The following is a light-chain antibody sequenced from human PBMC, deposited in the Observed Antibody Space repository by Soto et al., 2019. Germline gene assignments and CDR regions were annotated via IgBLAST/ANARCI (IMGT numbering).Light chain of an antibody. CDR2: DVS. CDR1: SSDFGGYNY. CDR3: SSYTSSSTPVV. J-gene: IGLJ2*01. V-gene: IGLV2-14*01. Sequence: ALTQPGSVCGSPGQSITISCTGTSSDFGGYNYVSWYQKHPGKAPKLLIYDVSNRPSGVPNRFSGSKSANTASLTIPGLHAADEADYSCSSYTSSSTPVVFGGGTKVTGL.